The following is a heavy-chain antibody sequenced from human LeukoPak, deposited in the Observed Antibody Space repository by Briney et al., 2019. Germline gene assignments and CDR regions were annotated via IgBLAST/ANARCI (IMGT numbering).Heavy chain of an antibody. Sequence: ASVKVSCKVSGYTLTELSMHWVRQAPGKGLEWMGGFDPEDGETIYAQKFQGRVTMTEDTSTDTAYMELSSLRSEDTAVYYCARDRPREWLRLTLDYWGQRTLVTVSS. CDR2: FDPEDGET. D-gene: IGHD5-12*01. CDR1: GYTLTELS. V-gene: IGHV1-24*01. J-gene: IGHJ4*02. CDR3: ARDRPREWLRLTLDY.